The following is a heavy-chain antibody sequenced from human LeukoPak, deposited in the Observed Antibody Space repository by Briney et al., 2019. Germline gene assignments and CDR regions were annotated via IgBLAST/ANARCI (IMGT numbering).Heavy chain of an antibody. CDR2: IYTSGST. Sequence: SETLSLTCTVSGGSISSGSYYWSWIRQPAGKGLEWIGRIYTSGSTNYNPSLKSRVTMSVDTSKNQFSLKLSSVTAADTAVYYCARDGAPCSSTSCYLDYYYYYMDVWGKGTTVTVSS. CDR3: ARDGAPCSSTSCYLDYYYYYMDV. J-gene: IGHJ6*03. CDR1: GGSISSGSYY. V-gene: IGHV4-61*02. D-gene: IGHD2-2*01.